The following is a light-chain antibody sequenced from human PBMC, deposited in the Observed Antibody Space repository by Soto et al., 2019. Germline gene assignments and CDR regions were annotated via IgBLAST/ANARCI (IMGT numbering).Light chain of an antibody. V-gene: IGKV3-11*01. CDR1: QSVDSY. CDR3: QQRSTWPPT. CDR2: DAS. J-gene: IGKJ2*01. Sequence: EIVLTQSPGTLSLSPGERATLSCRASQSVDSYLAWYQQKPGQAPRLLIYDASNRATGIPARFSGSGSGTDFTLTISSLEPEDFALYYCQQRSTWPPTFGQGTELEI.